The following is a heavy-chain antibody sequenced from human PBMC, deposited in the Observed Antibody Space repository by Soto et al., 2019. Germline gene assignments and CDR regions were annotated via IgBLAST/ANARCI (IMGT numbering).Heavy chain of an antibody. V-gene: IGHV3-21*01. CDR3: ARDHSFYYGSGSYYQRRTNDAFDI. Sequence: GASLRLSCAASGFTFSSYSMNWVRQAPGKGLEWVSSISSSSSYIYYADSVKGRFTISRDNAKNSLYLQMNSLRAEDTAVYYCARDHSFYYGSGSYYQRRTNDAFDIRGQGTMVTVSS. J-gene: IGHJ3*02. CDR2: ISSSSSYI. CDR1: GFTFSSYS. D-gene: IGHD3-10*01.